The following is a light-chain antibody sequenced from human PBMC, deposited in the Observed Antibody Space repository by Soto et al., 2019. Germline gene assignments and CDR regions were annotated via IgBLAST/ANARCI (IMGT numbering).Light chain of an antibody. V-gene: IGLV2-8*01. CDR1: SSDVGGYNY. Sequence: QSALTQPPSASWSTGQSVTISCTGTSSDVGGYNYVSWYQQHPGKAPKLMIYEVSKRPSGVPDRFSGSRSGNTASLTVSGLQAEDEADYYCSSYAGYNNYVFGAGTKVTVL. J-gene: IGLJ1*01. CDR2: EVS. CDR3: SSYAGYNNYV.